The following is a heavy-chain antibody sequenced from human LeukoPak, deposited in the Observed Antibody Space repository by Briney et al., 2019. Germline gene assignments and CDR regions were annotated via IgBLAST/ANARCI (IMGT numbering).Heavy chain of an antibody. J-gene: IGHJ4*02. Sequence: GGSLRLSCVASGFNFRDYTMHWVRQAPGRGLEWASSISASSHYIFYADSVKGRFTISSDNSNNSLFLQVKSLRAEDTALYYCARKPLSYSNYEVDYSGQGTLVTVSS. CDR1: GFNFRDYT. CDR2: ISASSHYI. D-gene: IGHD4-11*01. CDR3: ARKPLSYSNYEVDY. V-gene: IGHV3-21*01.